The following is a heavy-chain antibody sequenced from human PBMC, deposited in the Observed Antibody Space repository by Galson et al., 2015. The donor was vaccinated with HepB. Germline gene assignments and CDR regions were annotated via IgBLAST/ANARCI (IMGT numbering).Heavy chain of an antibody. Sequence: SLRLSCAASGFTFSSYSMNWVRQAPGKGLEWVSSISSSSSYIYYADSVKGRFTISRDNAKNSLYLQMNSLRAEDTAVYYCARDTGTGHWYFDLWGRGTLVTVSS. D-gene: IGHD1-1*01. CDR3: ARDTGTGHWYFDL. V-gene: IGHV3-21*01. J-gene: IGHJ2*01. CDR1: GFTFSSYS. CDR2: ISSSSSYI.